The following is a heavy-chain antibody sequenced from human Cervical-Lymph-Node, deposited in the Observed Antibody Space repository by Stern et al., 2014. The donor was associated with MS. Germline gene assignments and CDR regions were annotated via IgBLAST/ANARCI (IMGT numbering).Heavy chain of an antibody. D-gene: IGHD1-1*01. Sequence: VQLVQSGGGVIQPGGSLRLSCTASGFTVSRDYMTWVRQAPRKGLEWVSLITNVGSTFYTDSVKGRFTSSRDDSKNTVYLHMTSLRAEDTAMYYCARDTSSPERSDWWGQGTLVTVSS. CDR2: ITNVGST. CDR3: ARDTSSPERSDW. V-gene: IGHV3-53*01. J-gene: IGHJ4*02. CDR1: GFTVSRDY.